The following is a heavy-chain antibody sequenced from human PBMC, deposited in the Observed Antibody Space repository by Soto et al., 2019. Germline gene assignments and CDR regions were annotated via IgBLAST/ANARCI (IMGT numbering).Heavy chain of an antibody. J-gene: IGHJ6*02. V-gene: IGHV2-5*02. CDR2: IYWDDDK. CDR1: GFSLSTSGVG. D-gene: IGHD3-10*01. CDR3: AHSGELEQQPPLFNYYYGMDV. Sequence: QITLKESGPTLVKPTQTLTLTCTFSGFSLSTSGVGVGWIRQPPGKALEWLALIYWDDDKRYSPSLKSRLTITKDTSKNQVVLTMTNMDPVDTATYYCAHSGELEQQPPLFNYYYGMDVWGQGTTVTVSS.